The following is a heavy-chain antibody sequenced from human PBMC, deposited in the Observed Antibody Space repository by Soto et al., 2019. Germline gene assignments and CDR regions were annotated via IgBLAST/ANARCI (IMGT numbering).Heavy chain of an antibody. Sequence: PSETLSLTCAVYGGSFSGYYWSWIRQPPGKGLEWIGEINHSGSTNYNPSLKSRVTISVDTSKNQFSLKLSSVTAADTAVYYCARGHLIYGSGSLVYYYYYYGMDVWGQGTTVTV. V-gene: IGHV4-34*01. CDR1: GGSFSGYY. D-gene: IGHD3-10*01. CDR3: ARGHLIYGSGSLVYYYYYYGMDV. J-gene: IGHJ6*02. CDR2: INHSGST.